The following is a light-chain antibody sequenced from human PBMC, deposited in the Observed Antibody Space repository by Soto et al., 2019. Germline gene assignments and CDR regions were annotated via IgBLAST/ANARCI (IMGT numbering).Light chain of an antibody. CDR3: QQSFTTPYS. Sequence: DIQMTQSPSSLSASVGDTVTITCRASQTIGSYLSLYHQIPGKPPKLLIYAVSRLQTGVPSRFSGSGSGTDFTLTISSLQPEDFATYYCQQSFTTPYSFGQGT. CDR1: QTIGSY. V-gene: IGKV1-39*01. J-gene: IGKJ2*03. CDR2: AVS.